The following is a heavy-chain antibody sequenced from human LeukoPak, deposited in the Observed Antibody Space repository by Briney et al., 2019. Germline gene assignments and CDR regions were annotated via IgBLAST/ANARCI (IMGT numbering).Heavy chain of an antibody. D-gene: IGHD6-6*01. CDR1: GYTFPSYF. V-gene: IGHV1-46*01. CDR2: INPTGGST. Sequence: ASVKVSCRASGYTFPSYFMHWVRQTPGQGLEWMGIINPTGGSTTYAQKFQGRVTMTRDTSTSTVYMELSSLRSDDTAVYYCARTAARRFDYWGQGTLVTVSS. CDR3: ARTAARRFDY. J-gene: IGHJ4*02.